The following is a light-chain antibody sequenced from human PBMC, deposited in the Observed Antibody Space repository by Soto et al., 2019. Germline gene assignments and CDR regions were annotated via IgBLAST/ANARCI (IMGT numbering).Light chain of an antibody. J-gene: IGKJ4*01. CDR1: QNILYTNNKNY. CDR3: QQCYSTPLT. V-gene: IGKV4-1*01. Sequence: DIVMTQSPDSLAVSLGERATINCKSSQNILYTNNKNYLVWYQQKPGQPPKLLISWASTRESGVPDRFSGSGSGRDFTLTISSLQADDVAVDYCQQCYSTPLTFGGGTKVEI. CDR2: WAS.